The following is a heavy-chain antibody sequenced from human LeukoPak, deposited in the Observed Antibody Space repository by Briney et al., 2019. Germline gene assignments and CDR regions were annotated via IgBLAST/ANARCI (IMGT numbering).Heavy chain of an antibody. D-gene: IGHD2-2*01. Sequence: SVKVSCKASGGTFSSYAISWVRQAPAQGLEWMGGIIPIFGTANYAQKFQGRVTITTDESTSTAYMELSSLRSEDTAVYYCARGPRDIVVVPAADPYYYYYMDVWGKGTTVTVSS. CDR3: ARGPRDIVVVPAADPYYYYYMDV. CDR1: GGTFSSYA. J-gene: IGHJ6*03. V-gene: IGHV1-69*05. CDR2: IIPIFGTA.